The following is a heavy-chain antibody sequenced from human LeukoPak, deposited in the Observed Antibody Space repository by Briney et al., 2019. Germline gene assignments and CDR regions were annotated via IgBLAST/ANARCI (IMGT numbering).Heavy chain of an antibody. CDR2: INHSGST. V-gene: IGHV4-34*01. CDR1: GGPFSSYY. Sequence: SETLSLTCAVYGGPFSSYYWSWIRQPPGKGLEWIGEINHSGSTNYNPSLKSRVTISVDTSKNQFSLKLSSVTAADTAVYYCARGPSIQLWFYFDYWGQGTLVTVSS. J-gene: IGHJ4*02. CDR3: ARGPSIQLWFYFDY. D-gene: IGHD5-18*01.